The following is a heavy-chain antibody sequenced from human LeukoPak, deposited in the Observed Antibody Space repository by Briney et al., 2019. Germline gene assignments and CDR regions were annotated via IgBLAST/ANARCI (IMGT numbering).Heavy chain of an antibody. CDR1: GVSISSNLW. Sequence: SETLSLTCAVSGVSISSNLWWTWVRQPPGKGLEWIAEIHHSGSINYNPSLKSRVTISVDKAKNQFSLKLSSVTAADTAVYYCAREVHVVVVAATIWLDPWGQGTLVTVSS. V-gene: IGHV4-4*02. CDR3: AREVHVVVVAATIWLDP. J-gene: IGHJ5*02. CDR2: IHHSGSI. D-gene: IGHD2-15*01.